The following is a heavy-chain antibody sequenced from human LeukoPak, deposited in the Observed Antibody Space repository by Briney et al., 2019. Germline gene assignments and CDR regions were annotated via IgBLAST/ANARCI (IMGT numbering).Heavy chain of an antibody. CDR2: VKQDGSEN. V-gene: IGHV3-7*01. D-gene: IGHD2-2*01. CDR3: ARERYCTSATCYVGVPFDS. J-gene: IGHJ4*02. Sequence: GGSLRLSCAASGFTFNTYYMTWVRQAPGKGLEWVAGVKQDGSENYYMDSVKGRFTISRDNSRNSLYLQMNSLRAEDTAVYFCARERYCTSATCYVGVPFDSWGQGTLVTVSS. CDR1: GFTFNTYY.